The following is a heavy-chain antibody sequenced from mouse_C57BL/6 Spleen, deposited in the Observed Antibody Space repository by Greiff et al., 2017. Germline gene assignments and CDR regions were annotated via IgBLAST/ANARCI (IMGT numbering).Heavy chain of an antibody. J-gene: IGHJ2*01. D-gene: IGHD1-1*01. V-gene: IGHV1-64*01. Sequence: QVQLQQPGAELVKPGASVKLSCKASGYTFTSYWMHWVKQRPGQGLEWIGMIHPNSGSTNYNEKFKSKATLTVDKSSSTDYMQLSSLTSEDSAVYYCARWGVVGTYFDYWGQGTTLTVSS. CDR1: GYTFTSYW. CDR3: ARWGVVGTYFDY. CDR2: IHPNSGST.